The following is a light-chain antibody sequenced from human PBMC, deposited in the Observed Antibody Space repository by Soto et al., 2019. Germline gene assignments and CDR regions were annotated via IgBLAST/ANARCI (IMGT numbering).Light chain of an antibody. V-gene: IGLV2-23*01. CDR1: SSDVGAYNY. CDR2: KGT. J-gene: IGLJ1*01. Sequence: QSALTQPASVSGPPGQSITISCTGTSSDVGAYNYVSWYQQHPHRAPQVIIYKGTQRPSGVSNRFSGSTSGNAASLRISALQADDEADYFCCSSAPESTYVFGTGTKLTVL. CDR3: CSSAPESTYV.